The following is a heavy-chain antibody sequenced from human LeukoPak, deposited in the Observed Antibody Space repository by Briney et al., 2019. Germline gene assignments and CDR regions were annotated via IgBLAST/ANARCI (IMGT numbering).Heavy chain of an antibody. CDR1: GFTVSSNY. CDR2: ISGSGGST. CDR3: AKSNLGYCSSTSCYYYYMDV. J-gene: IGHJ6*03. V-gene: IGHV3-23*01. Sequence: GGSLRLSCAASGFTVSSNYMSWVRQAPGKGLEWVSAISGSGGSTYYADSVKGRFTISRDNSKNTLYLQMNSLRAEDTAVYYCAKSNLGYCSSTSCYYYYMDVWGKGTTVTISS. D-gene: IGHD2-2*03.